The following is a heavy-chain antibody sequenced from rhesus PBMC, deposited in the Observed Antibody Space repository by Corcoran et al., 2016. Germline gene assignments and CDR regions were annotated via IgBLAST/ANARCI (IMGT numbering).Heavy chain of an antibody. V-gene: IGHV4-169*02. CDR2: IGGSSGST. Sequence: QLQLQESGPGLVKPSETLSLTCAVSGGSISSSYWSWIRQAPGKGLEWIGDIGGSSGSTNYNPSLKSQVTLSVDTSKNQLSLKLSSVTATDTAVYYCARDGWLGLDYWGQGVLVTVSS. CDR1: GGSISSSY. J-gene: IGHJ4*01. D-gene: IGHD6-37*01. CDR3: ARDGWLGLDY.